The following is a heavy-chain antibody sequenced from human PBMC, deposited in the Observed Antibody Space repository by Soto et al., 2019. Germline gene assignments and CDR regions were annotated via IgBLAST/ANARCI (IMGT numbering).Heavy chain of an antibody. D-gene: IGHD6-19*01. J-gene: IGHJ4*02. CDR2: INAGNGNT. CDR1: GYTFTSYA. CDR3: ARSSGIAVADY. V-gene: IGHV1-3*05. Sequence: QVQLVQSGAEEKKPGASVKVSCKASGYTFTSYAMHWVRQAPGQRLEWMGWINAGNGNTKYSQKFQGRVTITRDTSASTAYMELSSLRAEDTAVYYCARSSGIAVADYWGQGTLVTVSS.